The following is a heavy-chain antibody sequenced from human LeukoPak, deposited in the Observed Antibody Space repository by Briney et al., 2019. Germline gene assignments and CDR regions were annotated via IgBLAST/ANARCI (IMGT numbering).Heavy chain of an antibody. Sequence: GGSLRLSCAASGFTFSGYYMSWIRQAPGKGLVWVSYISSSSTYTNYADSVKGRFTIYRDNAKNSLYLQMNSRRAEDTAVYYCARIAVAATSWFAPWGEGTLVTVS. D-gene: IGHD6-19*01. CDR1: GFTFSGYY. J-gene: IGHJ5*02. CDR3: ARIAVAATSWFAP. V-gene: IGHV3-11*06. CDR2: ISSSSTYT.